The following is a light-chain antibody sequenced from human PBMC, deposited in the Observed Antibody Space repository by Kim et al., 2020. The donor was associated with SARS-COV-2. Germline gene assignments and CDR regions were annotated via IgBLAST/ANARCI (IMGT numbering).Light chain of an antibody. Sequence: LSPGERATLSCRASPSVSSFLAWYQERRGQAPRLLIYDASNRATDIPSRFSGSGSGTDFTLTISTLEPEDFAVYYCQQRSSWPRTFGQGTKVDIK. J-gene: IGKJ1*01. V-gene: IGKV3-11*01. CDR2: DAS. CDR3: QQRSSWPRT. CDR1: PSVSSF.